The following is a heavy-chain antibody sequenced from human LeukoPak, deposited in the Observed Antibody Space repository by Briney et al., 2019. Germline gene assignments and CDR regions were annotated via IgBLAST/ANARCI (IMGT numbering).Heavy chain of an antibody. J-gene: IGHJ4*02. D-gene: IGHD2-2*01. Sequence: SVKASCKASGYTFTSYGISWVRQAPGQGLEWMGWISAYNGNTNYAQKLQGRVTMTTDTSTSTAYMELRSLRSDDTAVYYCARVVVVPAAIYFDYWGQGTLVTVSS. CDR2: ISAYNGNT. CDR3: ARVVVVPAAIYFDY. V-gene: IGHV1-18*04. CDR1: GYTFTSYG.